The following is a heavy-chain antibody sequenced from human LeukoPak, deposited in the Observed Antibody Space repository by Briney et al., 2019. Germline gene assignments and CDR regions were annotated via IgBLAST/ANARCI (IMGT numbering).Heavy chain of an antibody. CDR3: ARDTQQLPTYYFDY. V-gene: IGHV1-46*01. J-gene: IGHJ4*02. Sequence: GASVKVSCKASGYTFTGYYMHWVRQAPGQGLEWMGWINPSGGSTSYAQKFQGRVTMTRDMSTSTVYMELSSLRSEDTAVYYCARDTQQLPTYYFDYWGQGTLVTVSS. CDR1: GYTFTGYY. D-gene: IGHD6-13*01. CDR2: INPSGGST.